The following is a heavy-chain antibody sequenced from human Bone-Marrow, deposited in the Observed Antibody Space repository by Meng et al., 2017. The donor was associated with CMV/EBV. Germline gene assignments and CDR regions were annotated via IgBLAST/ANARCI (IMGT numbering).Heavy chain of an antibody. CDR1: GFTFDDYG. V-gene: IGHV3-20*04. J-gene: IGHJ6*02. D-gene: IGHD2-2*01. CDR3: AKDIGCSSTSCYHGMDV. Sequence: GESLKISCAASGFTFDDYGMSWVRQAPGKGLEWVSGINWNGGSTGYADSVKGRFTISRDNAKNSLYLQMNSLRAEDTALYYCAKDIGCSSTSCYHGMDVWGQGTTVTVSS. CDR2: INWNGGST.